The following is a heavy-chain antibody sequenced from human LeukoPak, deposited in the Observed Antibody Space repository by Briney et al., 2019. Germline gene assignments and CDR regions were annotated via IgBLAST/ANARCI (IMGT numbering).Heavy chain of an antibody. CDR1: GYTFTSYA. Sequence: ASVKFSCKASGYTFTSYAMHWVRQAPGQRLEWMGWINAGNGNTKYSQKFQGRVTITRDTSASTAYMELSSLRSEDTAVYYCARVGFGELDAFDIWGQGTMVTVSS. CDR2: INAGNGNT. J-gene: IGHJ3*02. V-gene: IGHV1-3*01. D-gene: IGHD3-10*01. CDR3: ARVGFGELDAFDI.